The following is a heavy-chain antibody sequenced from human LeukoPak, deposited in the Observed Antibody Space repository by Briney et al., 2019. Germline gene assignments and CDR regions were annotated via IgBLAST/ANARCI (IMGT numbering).Heavy chain of an antibody. D-gene: IGHD4-17*01. CDR3: AREGSVTNDY. V-gene: IGHV3-74*03. CDR2: VNSDGSRT. CDR1: GFTFTKYW. J-gene: IGHJ4*02. Sequence: GGALRLSCAASGFTFTKYWMHWVRQAPGKGLVWVSRVNSDGSRTTYADSVKGRFTISRDNANNTLYLQMNSLTAEDTAVYYCAREGSVTNDYWGQGSLVTVSS.